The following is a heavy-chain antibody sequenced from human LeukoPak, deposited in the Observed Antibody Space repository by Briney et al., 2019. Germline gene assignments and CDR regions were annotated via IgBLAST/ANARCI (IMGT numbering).Heavy chain of an antibody. Sequence: TSETLSLTCTVSGGSISSSSYYWAWLRQPPGKGLEWIGSIYYSGTSYYNPSLRSRVTIYVDTSKNQFSLKLSSVTAADTALYYCARQVFPERWLQLPDWFDPWGQGTLVTVSP. V-gene: IGHV4-39*01. CDR2: IYYSGTS. CDR3: ARQVFPERWLQLPDWFDP. CDR1: GGSISSSSYY. D-gene: IGHD5-24*01. J-gene: IGHJ5*02.